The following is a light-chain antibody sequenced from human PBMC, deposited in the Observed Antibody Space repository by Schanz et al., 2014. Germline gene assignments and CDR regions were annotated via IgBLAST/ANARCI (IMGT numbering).Light chain of an antibody. J-gene: IGLJ1*01. Sequence: QSALTQPASVSGSPGQSITISCTGTSSDVGFYNYVSWYQQHPGKAPQLMIYDASNRPSGISNRFSGSKSGNTASLTISGLQAEDEADYFCSSYTSSSLYVFGTGTKLTVL. V-gene: IGLV2-14*03. CDR2: DAS. CDR1: SSDVGFYNY. CDR3: SSYTSSSLYV.